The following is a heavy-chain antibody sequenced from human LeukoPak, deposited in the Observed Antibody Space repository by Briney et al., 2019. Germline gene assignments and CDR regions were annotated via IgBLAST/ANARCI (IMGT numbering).Heavy chain of an antibody. V-gene: IGHV3-64*02. CDR2: ITNNGGGP. Sequence: GGSLRLSCAASGFTFSSYPVYWVREAPGKGLEDVSSITNNGGGPYYAAPVKGRFTISRDNSNNTLYLQMGSLRVEDMAVYYCARRGSSSYLDFWGQGILVTVSS. CDR1: GFTFSSYP. D-gene: IGHD2-2*01. J-gene: IGHJ4*02. CDR3: ARRGSSSYLDF.